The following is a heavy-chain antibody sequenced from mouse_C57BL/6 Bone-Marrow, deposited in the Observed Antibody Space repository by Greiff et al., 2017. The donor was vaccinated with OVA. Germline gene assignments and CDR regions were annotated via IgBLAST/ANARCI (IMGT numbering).Heavy chain of an antibody. D-gene: IGHD3-2*02. J-gene: IGHJ3*01. V-gene: IGHV5-4*03. Sequence: EVKLMESGGGSVKPGGSLKLSCAASGLTLSSHAMSRVRQTPEKRLEWVATISDGGSYTYYPDNVKGRFTISRDNAKNNLYLQMSHLKSEDAALYYCARGSGSWFAYWGQGTLVTVSA. CDR1: GLTLSSHA. CDR3: ARGSGSWFAY. CDR2: ISDGGSYT.